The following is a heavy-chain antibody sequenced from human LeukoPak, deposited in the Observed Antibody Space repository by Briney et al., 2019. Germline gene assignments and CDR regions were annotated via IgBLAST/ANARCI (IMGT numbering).Heavy chain of an antibody. Sequence: GGSLRRSCAASGFTFSSYAMSWVRQAPGKGLEWVSAISGSGGSTYYADSVKGRFTISRDNSKNTLYLQMNSLRAEDTAVYYCAKDQGSNYDFWSGYRGWGYYFDYWGQGTLVTVSS. D-gene: IGHD3-3*01. CDR2: ISGSGGST. CDR1: GFTFSSYA. V-gene: IGHV3-23*01. CDR3: AKDQGSNYDFWSGYRGWGYYFDY. J-gene: IGHJ4*02.